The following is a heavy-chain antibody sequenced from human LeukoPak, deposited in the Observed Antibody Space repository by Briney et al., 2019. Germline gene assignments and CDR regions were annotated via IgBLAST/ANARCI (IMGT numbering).Heavy chain of an antibody. J-gene: IGHJ4*02. V-gene: IGHV4-34*01. D-gene: IGHD3-22*01. CDR3: AILYASSGYYYFDY. CDR2: INHSGNI. Sequence: SETLSLTCAVYGGSFSGCYWSWIRQPPGKGLEWIGEINHSGNINYNPSLKSRVSISKDTSKNQFSLKLSSVTAADTAVYYCAILYASSGYYYFDYWGQGTLVTVSS. CDR1: GGSFSGCY.